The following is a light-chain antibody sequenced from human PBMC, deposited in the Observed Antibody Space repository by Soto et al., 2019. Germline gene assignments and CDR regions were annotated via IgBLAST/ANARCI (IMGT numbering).Light chain of an antibody. CDR3: QQRTDRPPWT. CDR1: QTVSSSS. Sequence: EIVLTQSPGTLSLSPGERATLSCRASQTVSSSSLAWYQQKPGQAPRLLIFGASTRAAGFPDRFSGSGSGTDFTLSISSLEPEDFAVYYCQQRTDRPPWTFGQGTKVDIK. CDR2: GAS. V-gene: IGKV3D-20*02. J-gene: IGKJ1*01.